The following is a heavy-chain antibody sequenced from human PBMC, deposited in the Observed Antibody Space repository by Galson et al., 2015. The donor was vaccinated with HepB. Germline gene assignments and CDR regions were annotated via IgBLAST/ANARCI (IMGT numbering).Heavy chain of an antibody. CDR3: AREAGTGRAAFQH. J-gene: IGHJ1*01. CDR2: ISSSSSYI. V-gene: IGHV3-21*01. D-gene: IGHD6-19*01. Sequence: SLRLSCAASGFTFSSYSMNWVRQAPGKGLEWVSSISSSSSYIYYADSVKGRFTISRDNAKNSLYLQMNSLRAEDTAVYYCAREAGTGRAAFQHGGQGTLGTVSS. CDR1: GFTFSSYS.